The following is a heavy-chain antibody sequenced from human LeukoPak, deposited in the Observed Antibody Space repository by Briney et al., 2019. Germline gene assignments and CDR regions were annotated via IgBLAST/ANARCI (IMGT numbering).Heavy chain of an antibody. CDR1: GGSFSGYY. V-gene: IGHV4-34*01. CDR2: INHSGST. J-gene: IGHJ4*02. CDR3: ARGMVRGVPPSY. D-gene: IGHD3-10*01. Sequence: PSETLSLTCAVYGGSFSGYYWSWTRQPPGKGLEWIGEINHSGSTNYNPSLKSRVTISVDTSKNQFSLKLSSVTAADTAVYYCARGMVRGVPPSYWGQGTLVTISS.